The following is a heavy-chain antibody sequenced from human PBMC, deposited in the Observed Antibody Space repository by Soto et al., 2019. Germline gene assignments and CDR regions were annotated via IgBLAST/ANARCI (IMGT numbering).Heavy chain of an antibody. CDR1: GFTFSSYA. CDR3: VKDTRFGVVTHRGYYYYGMDV. D-gene: IGHD3-3*01. CDR2: ISSNGGST. Sequence: HPGGSLRLSCSASGFTFSSYAMHWVRQAPGKGLEYVSAISSNGGSTYYADSVKGRFTISRDNSKNTLYLQMSSLRAEDTAVYYCVKDTRFGVVTHRGYYYYGMDVWGQGTTVTVSS. J-gene: IGHJ6*02. V-gene: IGHV3-64D*08.